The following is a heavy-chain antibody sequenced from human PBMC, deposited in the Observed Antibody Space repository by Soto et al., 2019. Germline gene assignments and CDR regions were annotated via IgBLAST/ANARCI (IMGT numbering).Heavy chain of an antibody. CDR3: AGSTSLQWYYMDV. D-gene: IGHD1-7*01. Sequence: WEPLQNPCKGSGYSFTNYCSGWVRQMPGKGLEWMGIIYPGDSDTRYSPSFQGQVTISADKSISTAYLQWSSLKASDTAVYYCAGSTSLQWYYMDVWGKGTTVTVSS. CDR1: GYSFTNYC. CDR2: IYPGDSDT. V-gene: IGHV5-51*01. J-gene: IGHJ6*03.